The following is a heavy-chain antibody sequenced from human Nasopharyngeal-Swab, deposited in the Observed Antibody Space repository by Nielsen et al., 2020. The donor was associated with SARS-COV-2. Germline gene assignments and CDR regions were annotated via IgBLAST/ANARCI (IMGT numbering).Heavy chain of an antibody. V-gene: IGHV1-8*01. CDR3: ARLSNYDFWSGYYAYMDV. CDR1: GYTFTSYD. Sequence: ASVKASCKASGYTFTSYDINWVRQATGQGLEWMGWMNPNSGNTGYAQKFQGRVTMTRSTSISTAYMELSSLRSEDTAVYYCARLSNYDFWSGYYAYMDVWGKGTTVTVSS. D-gene: IGHD3-3*01. CDR2: MNPNSGNT. J-gene: IGHJ6*03.